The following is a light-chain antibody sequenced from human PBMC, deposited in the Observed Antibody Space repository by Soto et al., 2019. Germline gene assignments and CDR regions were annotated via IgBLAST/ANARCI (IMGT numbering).Light chain of an antibody. CDR1: SSDVGGHNF. V-gene: IGLV2-14*01. CDR2: GVS. CDR3: SSYISSNIPSF. Sequence: QSALTQPASVSGSPGQSITISCTGTSSDVGGHNFVSWYQHHPGKAPQLMIYGVSNRPSGVSNRFSGSKSSNTASLTISGLQAEDEAAYYCSSYISSNIPSFYGTGTKVTVL. J-gene: IGLJ1*01.